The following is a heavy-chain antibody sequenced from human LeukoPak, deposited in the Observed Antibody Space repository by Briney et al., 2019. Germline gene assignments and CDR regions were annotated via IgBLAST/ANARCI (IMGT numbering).Heavy chain of an antibody. Sequence: PSETLSLTCTVSGGSISSYYWSWIRQPPGKGLEWIGYIYYSGSTNYNPSLKSRVTISVDTSKNQFSLKLRSVTAADTAVYYCASGRFGTYYYYYGMDVWGKGTTVTVSS. CDR1: GGSISSYY. CDR3: ASGRFGTYYYYYGMDV. J-gene: IGHJ6*04. CDR2: IYYSGST. V-gene: IGHV4-59*01. D-gene: IGHD3-10*01.